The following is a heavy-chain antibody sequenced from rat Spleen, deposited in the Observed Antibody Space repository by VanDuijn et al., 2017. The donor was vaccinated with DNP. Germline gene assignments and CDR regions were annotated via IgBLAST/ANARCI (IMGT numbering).Heavy chain of an antibody. CDR2: ISTSGGTT. J-gene: IGHJ2*01. CDR3: TSGNHNYY. D-gene: IGHD1-10*01. CDR1: GFTFSNYG. Sequence: EVQVVESGGGLVQPGRSMKLSCAASGFTFSNYGMAWVRQAPKKGLEWVATISTSGGTTYYRDSVKGRFTISRNDAKNTLYLQMDSLRSEDTATYYCTSGNHNYYWGQGVMVTVSS. V-gene: IGHV5S13*01.